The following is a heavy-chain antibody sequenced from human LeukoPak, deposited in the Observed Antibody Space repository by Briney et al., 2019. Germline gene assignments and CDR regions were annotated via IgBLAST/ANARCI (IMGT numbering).Heavy chain of an antibody. J-gene: IGHJ4*02. D-gene: IGHD3-22*01. V-gene: IGHV3-7*01. CDR3: ARARYDSSGYYPLGDY. CDR1: GFTFSSYW. Sequence: GGSLRLSCAASGFTFSSYWMSWVRQAPGKGLEWVANIKQDGSEKYYVDSVKGRFTISRDNAKNSLYLEMNSLRAEDTAVYYCARARYDSSGYYPLGDYWGQGTLVTVSS. CDR2: IKQDGSEK.